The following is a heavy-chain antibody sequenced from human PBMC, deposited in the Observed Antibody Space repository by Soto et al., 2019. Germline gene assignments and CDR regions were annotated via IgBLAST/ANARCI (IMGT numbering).Heavy chain of an antibody. CDR2: IGTTGDT. V-gene: IGHV3-13*01. Sequence: ACSLRLCCAASGFTFGTYDMHWVRQVTGKGLEWVSAIGTTGDTYYSGSVKGRFTISREDARNSLYLQMKSLRAGDTAIYYCARGFVYGSGSLRPGPSDGFDIWGQGTMVTVSS. D-gene: IGHD3-10*01. J-gene: IGHJ3*02. CDR1: GFTFGTYD. CDR3: ARGFVYGSGSLRPGPSDGFDI.